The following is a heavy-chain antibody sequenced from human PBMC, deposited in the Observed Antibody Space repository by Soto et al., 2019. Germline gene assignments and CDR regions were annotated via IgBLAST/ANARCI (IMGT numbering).Heavy chain of an antibody. V-gene: IGHV3-23*01. J-gene: IGHJ5*02. Sequence: GGSLRLSCAASGFTFKSYAVSWVRQAPGKGLEWVSVITGSGDSTYYADSVKGRFTISRDNSKNTLYLQMNSLRAEDTAVYYCAHHQWELLGVWFDPWGQGTLVTVSS. D-gene: IGHD1-26*01. CDR3: AHHQWELLGVWFDP. CDR2: ITGSGDST. CDR1: GFTFKSYA.